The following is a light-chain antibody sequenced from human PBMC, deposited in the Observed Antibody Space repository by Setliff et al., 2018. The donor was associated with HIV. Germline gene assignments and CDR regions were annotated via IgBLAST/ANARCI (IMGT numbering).Light chain of an antibody. CDR3: CSYAGNYTKR. Sequence: QSALAQPRSVSGSPGQSVTISCTGTSSDVADYNYVSWYQHHPGKAPKLLIYDVNKRPSGVPDRFSGSKSGNTASLTISGLQAEHEADYYCCSYAGNYTKRVGGGTK. CDR1: SSDVADYNY. V-gene: IGLV2-11*01. CDR2: DVN. J-gene: IGLJ2*01.